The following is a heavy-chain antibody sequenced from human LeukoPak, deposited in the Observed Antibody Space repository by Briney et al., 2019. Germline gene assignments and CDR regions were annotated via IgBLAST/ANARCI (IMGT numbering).Heavy chain of an antibody. J-gene: IGHJ4*02. CDR3: ARGLVAYYFDY. V-gene: IGHV4-59*01. CDR1: GGSISSYY. D-gene: IGHD2-15*01. CDR2: IYYSGST. Sequence: SETLSLTCTVSGGSISSYYWSWIRQPPGKGLEWIGYIYYSGSTNYNPSLKGRVTILVDTSKNQFSLKLSSVTAADTAVYYCARGLVAYYFDYWGQGTLVTVSS.